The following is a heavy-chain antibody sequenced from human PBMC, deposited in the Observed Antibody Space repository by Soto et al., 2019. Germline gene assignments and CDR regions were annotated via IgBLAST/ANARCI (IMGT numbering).Heavy chain of an antibody. CDR3: ARGNGEVVEAATIEGLNGLDV. D-gene: IGHD2-15*01. CDR2: INPNSGGT. J-gene: IGHJ6*02. CDR1: GYTFTGDY. V-gene: IGHV1-2*04. Sequence: QVQLVQSGAEVKKPGASVKVSCKASGYTFTGDYIHWVRQATGQGLEWMGWINPNSGGTNYAQKFQGWVTMTRDTSIIKVHMERTRLSSDDKSVYCCARGNGEVVEAATIEGLNGLDVWGQGTTVTVSS.